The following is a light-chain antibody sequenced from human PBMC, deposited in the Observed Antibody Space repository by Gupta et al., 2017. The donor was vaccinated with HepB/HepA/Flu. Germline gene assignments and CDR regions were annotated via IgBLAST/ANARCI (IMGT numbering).Light chain of an antibody. CDR1: SSDVGGYNY. CDR3: SSYAGSNNLV. V-gene: IGLV2-8*01. J-gene: IGLJ2*01. CDR2: EVS. Sequence: QSALTQPLSASGSPGQSVTISCTGTSSDVGGYNYVSWYQQHPGKAPKLMIYEVSKRPSGVPDRFSGSKSGNTAALTVSGRQAEDEADYYCSSYAGSNNLVFGGGTKLTVL.